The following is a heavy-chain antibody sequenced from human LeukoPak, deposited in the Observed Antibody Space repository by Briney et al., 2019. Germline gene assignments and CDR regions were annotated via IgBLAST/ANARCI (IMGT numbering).Heavy chain of an antibody. V-gene: IGHV1-69*13. CDR1: GYTFTSYD. CDR2: VIPIFGTA. J-gene: IGHJ5*02. D-gene: IGHD4-11*01. CDR3: ARAAEDYHIDNWFDP. Sequence: ASVKVSCKASGYTFTSYDINWVRQAPGQGLEWMGGVIPIFGTANYAQKFQGRVTITADESTSTAYMELSSLRSEDTAVYYCARAAEDYHIDNWFDPWGQGTLVTVSS.